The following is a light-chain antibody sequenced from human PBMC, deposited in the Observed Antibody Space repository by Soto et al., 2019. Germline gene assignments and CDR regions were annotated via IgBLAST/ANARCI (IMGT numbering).Light chain of an antibody. CDR1: STDVGGYNY. Sequence: QSVLTQPRSVSGSPGQSVTISCTGTSTDVGGYNYVSWYQQHPGKVPKLMLYDVSKRPSGVPDRFSSSKSGNTASLTISGLQAEDEADYCCCSYAGRDTLYVFGSGTRSPS. V-gene: IGLV2-11*01. J-gene: IGLJ1*01. CDR2: DVS. CDR3: CSYAGRDTLYV.